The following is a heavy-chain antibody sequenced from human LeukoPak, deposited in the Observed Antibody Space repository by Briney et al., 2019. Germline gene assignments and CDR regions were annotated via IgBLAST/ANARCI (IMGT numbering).Heavy chain of an antibody. J-gene: IGHJ4*02. CDR3: ARGIYGNFDY. V-gene: IGHV3-74*01. CDR1: GFTFTKYW. D-gene: IGHD3-10*01. Sequence: GGSLKLSCAASGFTFTKYWMHWVRQVPRKGLIWVSRVNNEGNDTNYADSVKGRFTISRDNAKNTLYLQMNSLRAEDTAVYYCARGIYGNFDYWGQGSLVTVSS. CDR2: VNNEGNDT.